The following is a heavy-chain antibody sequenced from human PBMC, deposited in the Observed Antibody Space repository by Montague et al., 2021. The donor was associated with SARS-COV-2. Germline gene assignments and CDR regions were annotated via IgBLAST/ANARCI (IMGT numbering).Heavy chain of an antibody. D-gene: IGHD3-10*01. J-gene: IGHJ3*01. Sequence: SLRLSCDASGFSFNNFGIHWVRQAPDKGLEWVAVISYDGSKKNFADSXKGRFVISRDSSQNTVYLQMNSLRVEDTAMYYCVKASQFLWLGQFARDAFDLWGQGKLVSAS. CDR3: VKASQFLWLGQFARDAFDL. CDR1: GFSFNNFG. V-gene: IGHV3-30*18. CDR2: ISYDGSKK.